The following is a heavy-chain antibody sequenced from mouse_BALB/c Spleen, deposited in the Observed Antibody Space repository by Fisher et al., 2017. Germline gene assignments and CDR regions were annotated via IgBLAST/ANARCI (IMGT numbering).Heavy chain of an antibody. CDR3: TRDGNPFDAMDY. J-gene: IGHJ4*01. D-gene: IGHD2-1*01. V-gene: IGHV1-5*01. Sequence: KFKGKAKLTAVTSTSTAYMELSSLTNEDSAVYYCTRDGNPFDAMDYWGQGTSVTVSS.